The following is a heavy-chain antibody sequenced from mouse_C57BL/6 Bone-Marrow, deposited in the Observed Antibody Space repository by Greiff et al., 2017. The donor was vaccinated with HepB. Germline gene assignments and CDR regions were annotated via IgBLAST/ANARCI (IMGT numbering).Heavy chain of an antibody. Sequence: EVKLVESGGGLVQPKGSLKLSCAASGFTFNTYAMHWVRQTPGKGLEWVARIRSKSSNYATYYADSVKDSYTISRDESQSMLYLQRHNLKTEDTAMYYSVRERHVSVPYWGQGTLVTVSA. CDR3: VRERHVSVPY. V-gene: IGHV10-3*01. CDR1: GFTFNTYA. CDR2: IRSKSSNYAT. D-gene: IGHD6-1*01. J-gene: IGHJ3*01.